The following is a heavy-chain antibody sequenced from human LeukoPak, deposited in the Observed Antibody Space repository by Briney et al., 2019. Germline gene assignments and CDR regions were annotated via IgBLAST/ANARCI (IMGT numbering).Heavy chain of an antibody. CDR1: GGTFSSYA. J-gene: IGHJ4*02. V-gene: IGHV1-69*06. CDR2: IIPIFGTA. CDR3: ARDPISVITFGGVNAVGFDY. Sequence: ASVKVSCKASGGTFSSYAISWVRQAPGQGLEWMGGIIPIFGTANYAQKFQGRVTITADKSTSTVYMELSSLRSEDTAVYYCARDPISVITFGGVNAVGFDYWGQGTLVTVSS. D-gene: IGHD3-16*01.